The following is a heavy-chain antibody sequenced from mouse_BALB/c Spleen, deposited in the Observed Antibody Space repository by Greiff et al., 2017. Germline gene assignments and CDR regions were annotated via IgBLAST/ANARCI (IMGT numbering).Heavy chain of an antibody. V-gene: IGHV3-2*02. D-gene: IGHD2-1*01. CDR2: ISYSGST. CDR3: ARHGNYRAWFAY. Sequence: VQLKESGPGLVKPSQSLSLTCTVTGYSITSDYAWNWIRQFPGNKLEWMGYISYSGSTSYNPSLKSRISITRDTSKNQFFLQLNSVTTEDTATYYCARHGNYRAWFAYWGQGTLVTVSA. J-gene: IGHJ3*01. CDR1: GYSITSDYA.